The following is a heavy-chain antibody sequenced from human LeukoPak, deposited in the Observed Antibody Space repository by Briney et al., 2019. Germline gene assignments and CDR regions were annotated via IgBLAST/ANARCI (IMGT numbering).Heavy chain of an antibody. CDR1: GGSISTYY. J-gene: IGHJ4*02. CDR3: TRNYDSSGYTTFGY. Sequence: PSVTLSLTCTVSGGSISTYYWSWIRQPPGKGLEWIGHIYYSGSTNYNPSLKSRVTIAVDTSKNHFSLKLSSVTAADTAVYYCTRNYDSSGYTTFGYWGRGTLVTVSS. D-gene: IGHD3-22*01. V-gene: IGHV4-59*01. CDR2: IYYSGST.